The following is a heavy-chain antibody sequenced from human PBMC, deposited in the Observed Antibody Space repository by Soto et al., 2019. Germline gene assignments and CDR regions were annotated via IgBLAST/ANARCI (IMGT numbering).Heavy chain of an antibody. CDR3: ASYTAFAKYYFDY. V-gene: IGHV4-30-2*01. CDR1: GVSITTNGYS. Sequence: SETLSLTCAVSGVSITTNGYSWSWIRQPPGKGLEWIGYIYPSGTIFYNPSLNSRVTISADPSNNQFYLKLTSVPAADTAVYFCASYTAFAKYYFDYWGRGTLVTVSS. CDR2: IYPSGTI. D-gene: IGHD3-16*01. J-gene: IGHJ4*02.